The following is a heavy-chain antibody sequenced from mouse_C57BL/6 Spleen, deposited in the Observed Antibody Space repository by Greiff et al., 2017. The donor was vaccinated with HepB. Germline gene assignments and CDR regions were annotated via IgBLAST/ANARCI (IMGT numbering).Heavy chain of an antibody. D-gene: IGHD1-1*01. CDR3: ARGLATITTVRWYFDV. V-gene: IGHV1-22*01. J-gene: IGHJ1*03. CDR2: INPNNGGT. Sequence: EVQLQQSGPELVKPGASVKMSCKASGYTFTDYNMHWVKQSHGKSLEWIGYINPNNGGTSYNQKFKGKATLTVNKSSSTAYMELRSLTSEDSAVYYCARGLATITTVRWYFDVWGTGTTVTVSS. CDR1: GYTFTDYN.